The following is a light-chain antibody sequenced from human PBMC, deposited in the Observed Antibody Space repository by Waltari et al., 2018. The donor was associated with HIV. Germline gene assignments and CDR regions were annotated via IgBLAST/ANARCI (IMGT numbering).Light chain of an antibody. CDR1: ALPKKY. Sequence: SYELTQPPSVSVSPGQTARLTCSGDALPKKYAYWYQHNSGQAPVLVIYEDSRRPTGIPEKFSGSSSGTMATLTISGAQVEDEADYYCYSTDSSANRRSVFGGGTKLTVL. V-gene: IGLV3-10*01. J-gene: IGLJ2*01. CDR3: YSTDSSANRRSV. CDR2: EDS.